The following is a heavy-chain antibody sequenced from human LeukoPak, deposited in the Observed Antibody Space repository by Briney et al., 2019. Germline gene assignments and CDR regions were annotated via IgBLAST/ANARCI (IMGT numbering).Heavy chain of an antibody. Sequence: PSETLSLTCTVSGGSISSYYWNWIRQPPGKGLEWLGYIDDSGSTNYNPSLKSRVTMSVDVSKNQFSLRLTSVTAADTAVYYCARQKGYFDSSAYYAYYYCLDVWGRGTTVNVSS. CDR2: IDDSGST. J-gene: IGHJ6*02. CDR3: ARQKGYFDSSAYYAYYYCLDV. D-gene: IGHD3-22*01. V-gene: IGHV4-59*08. CDR1: GGSISSYY.